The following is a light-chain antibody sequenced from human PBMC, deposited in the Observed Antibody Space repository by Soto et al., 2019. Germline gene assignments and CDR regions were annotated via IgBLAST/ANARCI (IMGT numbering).Light chain of an antibody. V-gene: IGKV3-15*01. CDR2: GAS. J-gene: IGKJ4*01. CDR1: QTITSN. CDR3: QQYNNWPLT. Sequence: EIVMTQSPATLSVSPGERATLSCRASQTITSNLAWYQLKPGQAPRLLIYGASTRATGIPARFSGSGSGTEFTLTISSLQSVDFAVYYCQQYNNWPLTFGGGTKVEIK.